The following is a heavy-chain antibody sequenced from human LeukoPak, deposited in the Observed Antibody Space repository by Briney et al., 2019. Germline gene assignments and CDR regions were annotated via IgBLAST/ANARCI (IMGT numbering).Heavy chain of an antibody. J-gene: IGHJ4*02. CDR3: AKDGGVPFDY. CDR2: ISYDGSNK. Sequence: GRSLRLSCAASGFTFSSYGMHWVRQAPGKGLEWVAVISYDGSNKYYADSVKGRSTISRDNSKNTLYLQMNSLRAEDTAVYYCAKDGGVPFDYWGQGTLVTVSS. V-gene: IGHV3-30*18. D-gene: IGHD3-16*01. CDR1: GFTFSSYG.